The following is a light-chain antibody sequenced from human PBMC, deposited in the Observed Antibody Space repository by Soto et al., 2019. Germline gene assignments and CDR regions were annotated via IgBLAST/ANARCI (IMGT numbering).Light chain of an antibody. Sequence: EIVMTQSPATLSVSPGERATLSCRASQSVSSNLAWYQQKPGQAPRLLIHGASTRATGIPARFSGSGSGTEFILTISSLQSEDFAVYYCQQYNNWPPFTFGPGTKVDIK. CDR3: QQYNNWPPFT. CDR2: GAS. V-gene: IGKV3-15*01. CDR1: QSVSSN. J-gene: IGKJ3*01.